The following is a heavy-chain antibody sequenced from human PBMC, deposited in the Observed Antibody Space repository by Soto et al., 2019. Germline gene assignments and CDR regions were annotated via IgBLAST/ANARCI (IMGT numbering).Heavy chain of an antibody. CDR3: ARESNDYEDGFDI. CDR2: IWYDASNK. CDR1: GFTFSGYG. Sequence: GVSLRLSCAASGFTFSGYGMHWVRQAPGKGLEWVAVIWYDASNKYYAESVKGRFTVSRDNSKNTLYLQMNSLRAEDTAVYYCARESNDYEDGFDIWGQGTMVTVSS. D-gene: IGHD4-17*01. J-gene: IGHJ3*02. V-gene: IGHV3-33*01.